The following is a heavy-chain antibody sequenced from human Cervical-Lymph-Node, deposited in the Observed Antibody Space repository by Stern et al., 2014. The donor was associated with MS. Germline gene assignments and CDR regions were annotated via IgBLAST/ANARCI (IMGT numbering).Heavy chain of an antibody. Sequence: QVQLQQWGAGLLKPSETLSLTCTVYGGSFSTYFWSWIRQPPGKGLEWIGEINHGGSTNYGPSLKSRVTILVDTSKNQFSLKLSSVTAADTAVYYCARKGIHHDSSGYYGDAFDIWGQGTMVTVSS. CDR1: GGSFSTYF. CDR2: INHGGST. D-gene: IGHD3-22*01. J-gene: IGHJ3*02. V-gene: IGHV4-34*01. CDR3: ARKGIHHDSSGYYGDAFDI.